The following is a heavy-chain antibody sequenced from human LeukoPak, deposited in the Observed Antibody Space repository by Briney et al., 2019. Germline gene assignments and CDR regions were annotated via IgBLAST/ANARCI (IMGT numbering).Heavy chain of an antibody. CDR2: INPSGGGT. CDR3: AREIGPRQLHLWGSAFDY. J-gene: IGHJ4*02. CDR1: GYTFTNYY. D-gene: IGHD5-18*01. Sequence: ASVKVSCKASGYTFTNYYLHWVRQAPGQGLEWMGIINPSGGGTSYAQKFQGRLTMTRDTSTTTVYMELSSLRSEDTAMYYCAREIGPRQLHLWGSAFDYWGQGTLVTVSS. V-gene: IGHV1-46*01.